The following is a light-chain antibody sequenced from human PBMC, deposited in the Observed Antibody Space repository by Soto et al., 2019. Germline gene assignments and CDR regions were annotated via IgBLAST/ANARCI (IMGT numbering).Light chain of an antibody. CDR2: AAS. V-gene: IGKV1-8*01. CDR1: QGISSY. Sequence: AIRMTQSPSSFSASTGDRVTITCRASQGISSYLAWYQQKPGKAPKLLIYAASTLQSGVPSRFGGSGSGTGLTLTLSCLESEGFATDYCQQYYSYPHSFGQGTKLEIK. CDR3: QQYYSYPHS. J-gene: IGKJ2*01.